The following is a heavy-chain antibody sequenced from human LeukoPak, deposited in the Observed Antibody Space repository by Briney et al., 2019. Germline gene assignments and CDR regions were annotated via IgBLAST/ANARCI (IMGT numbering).Heavy chain of an antibody. J-gene: IGHJ5*02. D-gene: IGHD3-22*01. V-gene: IGHV3-7*01. CDR3: ARINGGGYYAP. Sequence: GGSLRLSCGASGFTFSSFWMTWVRQAPGKGLEWVANIKPDGSEKNCVDSVKGRFTISRDNAKNSLYLQMNSLRAGDTAVYYCARINGGGYYAPWGQGTLVTVSS. CDR1: GFTFSSFW. CDR2: IKPDGSEK.